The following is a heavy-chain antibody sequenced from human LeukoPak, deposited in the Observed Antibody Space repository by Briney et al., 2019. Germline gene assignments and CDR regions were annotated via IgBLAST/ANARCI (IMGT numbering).Heavy chain of an antibody. CDR1: GYTFTGYY. Sequence: ASVKVSCKASGYTFTGYYLHWVRQAPGQGLEWMGWIHPNSGGTNYAQKFQGRVTMTRDTSISTAYMELSSLRSDDTAVYFCAGLASVPGWGQGTLVTVSS. CDR3: AGLASVPG. V-gene: IGHV1-2*02. D-gene: IGHD6-19*01. CDR2: IHPNSGGT. J-gene: IGHJ1*01.